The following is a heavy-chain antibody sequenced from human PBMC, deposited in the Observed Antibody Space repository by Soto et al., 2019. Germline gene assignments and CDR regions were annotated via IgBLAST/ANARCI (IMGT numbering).Heavy chain of an antibody. Sequence: EVPLVESGGGLVQPGGSLRLSCAASGLTVSSNYMSWVRQAPGKGLEWVSLIYSGGSTYYADSVRGRFTISRDNSKNTLYLQMNSLRAEDTAVYYCARDFYYYGSGTMGGYFDYWGQGTLVTVPS. V-gene: IGHV3-66*01. CDR2: IYSGGST. J-gene: IGHJ4*02. CDR1: GLTVSSNY. D-gene: IGHD3-10*01. CDR3: ARDFYYYGSGTMGGYFDY.